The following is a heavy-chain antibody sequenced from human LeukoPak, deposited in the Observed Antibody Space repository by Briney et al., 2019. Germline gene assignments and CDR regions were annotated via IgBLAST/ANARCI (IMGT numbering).Heavy chain of an antibody. J-gene: IGHJ4*02. CDR1: GFTVSSNY. D-gene: IGHD3-16*01. V-gene: IGHV3-53*01. Sequence: PGGSPRLSCAASGFTVSSNYMGWVRQAPGKGLEWVSVIYSGGSTYYADSVKGRFTISRDNSKNTLYLQMNSLRAEDTAVYYCARERYDYIWGSYSHWGQGTLVTVSS. CDR3: ARERYDYIWGSYSH. CDR2: IYSGGST.